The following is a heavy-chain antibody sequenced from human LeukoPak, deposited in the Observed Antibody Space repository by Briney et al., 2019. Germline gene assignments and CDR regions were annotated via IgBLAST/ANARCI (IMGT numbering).Heavy chain of an antibody. CDR3: ARAVGYYGSETSGEEWFDP. J-gene: IGHJ5*02. V-gene: IGHV4-59*08. Sequence: SETLSLTCKVSGGSVGSFSWSWIRQSPGKGLEWIGFIYYNGSTSYNPSLKSRVTISVDRSKSQFSLRLSSVTAADTALYYCARAVGYYGSETSGEEWFDPWGQGTLVTISS. CDR2: IYYNGST. CDR1: GGSVGSFS. D-gene: IGHD3-10*01.